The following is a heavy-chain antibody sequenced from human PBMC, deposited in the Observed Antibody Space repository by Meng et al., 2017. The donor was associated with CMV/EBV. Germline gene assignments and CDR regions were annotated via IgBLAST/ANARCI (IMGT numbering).Heavy chain of an antibody. Sequence: ASVNVSCKASGYTFTSYGISWVRQAPGQGLEWMGWISVYNGNTNYAQKFQGRVTMTTDTSTRTAYMELRSLRSDDTAVYYCARVGPRSSSSRGYFDYWGQGTLVTVSS. CDR1: GYTFTSYG. J-gene: IGHJ4*02. CDR3: ARVGPRSSSSRGYFDY. CDR2: ISVYNGNT. V-gene: IGHV1-18*01. D-gene: IGHD6-13*01.